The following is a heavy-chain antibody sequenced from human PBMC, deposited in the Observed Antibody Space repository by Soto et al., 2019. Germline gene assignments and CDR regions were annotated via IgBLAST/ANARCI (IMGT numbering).Heavy chain of an antibody. V-gene: IGHV4-31*03. CDR2: NYYSGIT. Sequence: ASVTLSLTCTVSGGSISSGGYYWTWIRQHPGKGLEWIGYNYYSGITYYNPSLKSRVTISLDTSKNQFSMKLTSVTASDTAVYYCARSYYDSTGFAVDPWGQGTLVTVSS. CDR1: GGSISSGGYY. D-gene: IGHD3-22*01. CDR3: ARSYYDSTGFAVDP. J-gene: IGHJ5*02.